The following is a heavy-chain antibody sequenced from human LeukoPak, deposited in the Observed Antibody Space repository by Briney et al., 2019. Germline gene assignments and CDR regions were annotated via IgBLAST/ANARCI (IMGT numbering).Heavy chain of an antibody. CDR3: ARGGIVSGSYYPSRKWFDP. D-gene: IGHD1-26*01. V-gene: IGHV4-34*01. CDR2: INHSGST. CDR1: GGSFSGYY. Sequence: PSETLSLTCAVYGGSFSGYYWSWIRQPPGKGLEWIGEINHSGSTNYNPSLKSRVTISVDTSKNQFSLKLSSVTAADTAVYYCARGGIVSGSYYPSRKWFDPWGQGTLVTVSS. J-gene: IGHJ5*02.